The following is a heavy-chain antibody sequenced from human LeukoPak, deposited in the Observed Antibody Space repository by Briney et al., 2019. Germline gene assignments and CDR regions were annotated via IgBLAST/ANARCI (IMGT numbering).Heavy chain of an antibody. Sequence: PSETLSLTCTVSGGSISSSSYYWGWIRQPPGKGLERIGSIYYSGSTYYNPSLKSRVTISVDTSKNQFSLKLSSVTAADTAVYYCARHENGYEIIDYWGQGTLVTVSS. CDR1: GGSISSSSYY. D-gene: IGHD5-12*01. CDR3: ARHENGYEIIDY. V-gene: IGHV4-39*01. J-gene: IGHJ4*02. CDR2: IYYSGST.